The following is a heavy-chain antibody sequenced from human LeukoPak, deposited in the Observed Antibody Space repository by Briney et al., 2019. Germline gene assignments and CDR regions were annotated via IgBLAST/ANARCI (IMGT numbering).Heavy chain of an antibody. V-gene: IGHV1-18*01. CDR3: ATRAVADSAEARDLFDY. Sequence: ASVKVSCKASGYTFTSYGISWVRQAPGQGLEWMGWISAYNGNTNYAQKLQGRVTMTTDTSTSTAHMELRSLRSDDTAVYYCATRAVADSAEARDLFDYWGQGTLVTVSS. CDR2: ISAYNGNT. CDR1: GYTFTSYG. D-gene: IGHD6-19*01. J-gene: IGHJ4*02.